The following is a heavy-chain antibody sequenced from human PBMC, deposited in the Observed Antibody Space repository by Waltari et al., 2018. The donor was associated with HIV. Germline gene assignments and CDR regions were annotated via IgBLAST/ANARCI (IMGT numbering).Heavy chain of an antibody. V-gene: IGHV1-2*02. CDR2: INPNSRET. CDR3: ASVTDSGTALAN. J-gene: IGHJ4*02. Sequence: QVHLVQSGAEVKKPGSSVRVSCKTSGYTFHAYFFYWVRQAPGRALEWVGMINPNSRETNTAQRLEGRVTLTRDLSTSPGYMELSRLTPDDTAVYYCASVTDSGTALANWGQGTLISVSS. D-gene: IGHD3-10*01. CDR1: GYTFHAYF.